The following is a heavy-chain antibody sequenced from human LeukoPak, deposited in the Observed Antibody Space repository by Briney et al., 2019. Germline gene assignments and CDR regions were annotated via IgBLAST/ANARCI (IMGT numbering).Heavy chain of an antibody. CDR2: IYSGGST. CDR1: GFTVSSNY. V-gene: IGHV3-53*05. J-gene: IGHJ4*02. CDR3: ARVFRAHSSGWYVLDY. Sequence: GGSLRLSCAASGFTVSSNYMSWVRQAPGKGLEWVSVIYSGGSTYYADSVKGRFTISRDNSKNTLYLQMNSLRAEDTAVYYCARVFRAHSSGWYVLDYWGQGTLVTVSS. D-gene: IGHD6-19*01.